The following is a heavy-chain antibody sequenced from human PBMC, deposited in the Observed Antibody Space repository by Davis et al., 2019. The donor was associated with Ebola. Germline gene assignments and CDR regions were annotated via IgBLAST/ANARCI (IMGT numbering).Heavy chain of an antibody. V-gene: IGHV3-48*03. CDR2: ISSSGSTI. CDR3: AGGYSYAPAYYYYGMDV. CDR1: GFTFSSYE. Sequence: GGSLRLSCAASGFTFSSYEMNWVRQAPGKGLEWVSYISSSGSTIYYADSVKGRFTISRDNSKNTLYLQMNSLRAEDTAVYYCAGGYSYAPAYYYYGMDVWGQGTTVTVSS. J-gene: IGHJ6*02. D-gene: IGHD5-18*01.